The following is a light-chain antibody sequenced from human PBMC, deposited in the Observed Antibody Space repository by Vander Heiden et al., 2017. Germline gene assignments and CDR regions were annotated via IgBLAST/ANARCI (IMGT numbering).Light chain of an antibody. Sequence: QSALPQPASVSGAPGQSMTTAFTGTSSDFGGYNLVSWYQQHPGKAPNLMIYEVSKRPSGVANRFSGSKSGTTASLTISWLQAEDEADYYCCSYAGSSTFQVFGGGTKLTVL. V-gene: IGLV2-23*02. CDR2: EVS. CDR3: CSYAGSSTFQV. CDR1: SSDFGGYNL. J-gene: IGLJ3*02.